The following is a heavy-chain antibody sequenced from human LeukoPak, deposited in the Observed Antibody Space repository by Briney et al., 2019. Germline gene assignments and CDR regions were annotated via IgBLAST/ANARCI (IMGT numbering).Heavy chain of an antibody. J-gene: IGHJ3*02. CDR1: GYTFTKYG. V-gene: IGHV1-18*01. CDR2: ISAYNGDI. Sequence: GASVEVSCKASGYTFTKYGVSWVRQAPGQGLGWMGWISAYNGDIKYAQRGEGRVTMTTDTSTSTVYMELRSLRSDDTAVYYCARESGSDAFDIWGQGTMVTVSS. CDR3: ARESGSDAFDI.